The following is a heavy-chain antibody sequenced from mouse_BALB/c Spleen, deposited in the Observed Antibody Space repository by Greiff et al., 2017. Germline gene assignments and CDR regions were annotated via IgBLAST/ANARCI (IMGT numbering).Heavy chain of an antibody. CDR1: GFNIKDTY. Sequence: EVKLEESGAELVKPGASVKLSCTASGFNIKDTYMHWVKQRPEQGLEWIGRIDPANGNTKYDPKFQGKATITADTSSNTAYLQLSSLTSEDTAVYYCARPDSSAMDYWGQGTSVTVSS. D-gene: IGHD3-2*01. CDR3: ARPDSSAMDY. V-gene: IGHV14-3*02. J-gene: IGHJ4*01. CDR2: IDPANGNT.